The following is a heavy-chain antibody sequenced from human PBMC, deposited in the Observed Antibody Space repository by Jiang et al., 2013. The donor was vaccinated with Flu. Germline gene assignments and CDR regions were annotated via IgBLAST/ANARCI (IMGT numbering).Heavy chain of an antibody. CDR1: GYIFTDYW. Sequence: ISCKGSGYIFTDYWITWVRQMPGKGLEWMGRIDPRSSYTTYSPSFQGHVIISADKSISTAYLQWTSLKASDTAMYYCARRIEGEQFADYWGQGTLVTVSS. V-gene: IGHV5-10-1*01. J-gene: IGHJ4*02. CDR2: IDPRSSYT. CDR3: ARRIEGEQFADY. D-gene: IGHD3-16*01.